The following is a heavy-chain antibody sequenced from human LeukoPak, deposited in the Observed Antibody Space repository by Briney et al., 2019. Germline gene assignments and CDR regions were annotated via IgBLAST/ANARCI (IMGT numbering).Heavy chain of an antibody. J-gene: IGHJ4*02. D-gene: IGHD3/OR15-3a*01. V-gene: IGHV3-48*01. CDR2: ISSSSSTI. CDR3: AREAGLFDY. CDR1: GFTFSSYS. Sequence: GGSLRLSCAASGFTFSSYSMNWVRQAPGKGLERVSYISSSSSTIYYADSVKGRFTISRDNAKNSLYLQMNSLRAEDTAVYYCAREAGLFDYWGQGTLVTVSS.